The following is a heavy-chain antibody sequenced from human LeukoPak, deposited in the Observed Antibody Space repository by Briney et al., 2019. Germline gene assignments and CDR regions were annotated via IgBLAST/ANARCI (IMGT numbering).Heavy chain of an antibody. CDR3: ARDSTPIDY. CDR1: GGSISSGGYS. Sequence: SETLSLTCAVSGGSISSGGYSWSWIRQPPGKGLEWIGYIYYSGSTYYNPSLKSRVTISVDTSKNQFSLKLSSVTAADTAVYYCARDSTPIDYWGQGTLVTVSS. J-gene: IGHJ4*02. D-gene: IGHD2-2*01. CDR2: IYYSGST. V-gene: IGHV4-30-4*07.